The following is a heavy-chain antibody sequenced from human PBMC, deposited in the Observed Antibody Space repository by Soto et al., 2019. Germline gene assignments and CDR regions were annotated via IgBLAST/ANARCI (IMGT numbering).Heavy chain of an antibody. J-gene: IGHJ6*02. CDR2: IIPIFGTA. CDR1: GGTFSSYA. D-gene: IGHD5-12*01. Sequence: SVKVSCKASGGTFSSYAISWVRQAPGQGLEWMGGIIPIFGTANYAQKFQGRVTITADESTSTAYMELSSLRSEDTAVYYCARGPVVGYGNYYYYGMDVWGQGTTVTVSS. CDR3: ARGPVVGYGNYYYYGMDV. V-gene: IGHV1-69*13.